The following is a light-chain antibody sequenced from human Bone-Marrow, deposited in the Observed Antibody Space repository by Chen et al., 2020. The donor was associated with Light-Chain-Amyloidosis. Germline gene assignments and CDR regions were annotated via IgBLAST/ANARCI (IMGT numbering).Light chain of an antibody. CDR3: QSADSSGTYEVI. CDR2: RDT. J-gene: IGLJ2*01. CDR1: DLPTKY. V-gene: IGLV3-25*03. Sequence: SHELTQPPSVSVSPGQTARITCSGDDLPTKYAYWYQQKPGQAPVLGIHRDTERPSGISARFSGSSSGTTATLTISGVQAEDEADYHCQSADSSGTYEVIFGGGTKLTVL.